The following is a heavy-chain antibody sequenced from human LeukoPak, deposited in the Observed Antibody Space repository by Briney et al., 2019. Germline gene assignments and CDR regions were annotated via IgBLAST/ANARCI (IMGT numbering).Heavy chain of an antibody. Sequence: PSETLSLTCTVSGGSISSGGYYWSWIRQHPGKGLEWIGYIYYSGSTYYNPSLKSRVTISVDTSKNQFSLKLSSVTAADTAVYYCARDVRKYYDFWSGYPDAFDIWGQGTTVTVSS. J-gene: IGHJ3*02. CDR1: GGSISSGGYY. D-gene: IGHD3-3*01. CDR3: ARDVRKYYDFWSGYPDAFDI. V-gene: IGHV4-31*03. CDR2: IYYSGST.